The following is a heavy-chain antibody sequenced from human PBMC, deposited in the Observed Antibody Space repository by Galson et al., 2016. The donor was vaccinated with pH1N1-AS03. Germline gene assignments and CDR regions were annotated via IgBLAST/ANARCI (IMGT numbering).Heavy chain of an antibody. CDR1: GFTFNNYW. CDR2: INQDGSEK. J-gene: IGHJ4*02. V-gene: IGHV3-7*03. Sequence: SLRLSCAASGFTFNNYWMNWVRQAPGKGLGWVAHINQDGSEKNYVDSVKGRFTISRDNAKNSLYLQMNSLRVEDTAVYYCARDLDDKYRGDLGYWGQGTLVTVSS. D-gene: IGHD5-12*01. CDR3: ARDLDDKYRGDLGY.